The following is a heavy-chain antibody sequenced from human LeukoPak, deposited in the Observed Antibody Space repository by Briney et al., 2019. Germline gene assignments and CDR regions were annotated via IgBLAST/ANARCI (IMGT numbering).Heavy chain of an antibody. CDR1: GFTIRSYW. V-gene: IGHV3-74*01. CDR3: ARDLNDLLQNYRSTWYPADY. D-gene: IGHD6-13*01. Sequence: PGGSLRLSCAASGFTIRSYWMHWVRQAPGKGLVWVSRVNNDGSSTSYADSVKGRFTISRDNTKDTLYLQMNSLRAEDTAVYYCARDLNDLLQNYRSTWYPADYWGQGTLVTVSS. J-gene: IGHJ4*02. CDR2: VNNDGSST.